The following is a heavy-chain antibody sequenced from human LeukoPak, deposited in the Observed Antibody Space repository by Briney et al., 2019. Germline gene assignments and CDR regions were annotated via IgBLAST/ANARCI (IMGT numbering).Heavy chain of an antibody. CDR1: GGSISSSDW. Sequence: SETLSLTCAVSGGSISSSDWWSWVRQSPGKGLEWIGSIYYSGSTYYNPSLKSRVTISVDTSKNQFSLKLSSVTAADTAVYYCARGVLLWFGELPHYYYFDYWGQGTLVTVSS. J-gene: IGHJ4*02. D-gene: IGHD3-10*01. V-gene: IGHV4-39*01. CDR3: ARGVLLWFGELPHYYYFDY. CDR2: IYYSGST.